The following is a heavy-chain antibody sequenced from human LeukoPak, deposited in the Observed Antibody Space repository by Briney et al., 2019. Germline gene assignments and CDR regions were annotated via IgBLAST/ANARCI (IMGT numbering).Heavy chain of an antibody. Sequence: PGGSQRLSCAASGFNFTNYNMNWVRQAPGKGLEWVSSIHSSSGSIYYADSLRGRFTISRDNAKNSLYLQMNSLRAEDTAAYYSERDLAWDAFDIWGQGTMVTVSS. CDR2: IHSSSGSI. V-gene: IGHV3-21*01. CDR3: ERDLAWDAFDI. J-gene: IGHJ3*02. CDR1: GFNFTNYN.